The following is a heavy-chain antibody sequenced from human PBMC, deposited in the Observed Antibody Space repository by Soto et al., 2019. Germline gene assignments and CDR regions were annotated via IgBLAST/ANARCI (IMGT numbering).Heavy chain of an antibody. J-gene: IGHJ6*02. Sequence: PGGSLRLSCAASGFTFSSYAMHWVRQAPGKGLEWVAVISYDGSNKYYADSVKGRFTISRENAKNSLYLQMNSLRAGDTAVYYCARGEAAGNSEYGMDVWGQGTTVTVSS. CDR3: ARGEAAGNSEYGMDV. CDR2: ISYDGSNK. V-gene: IGHV3-30*14. D-gene: IGHD6-13*01. CDR1: GFTFSSYA.